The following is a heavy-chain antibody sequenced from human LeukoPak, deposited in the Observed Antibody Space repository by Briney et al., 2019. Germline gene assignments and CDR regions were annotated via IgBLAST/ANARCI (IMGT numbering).Heavy chain of an antibody. Sequence: GASVKVSCKASGYTFTSYGISWVRQAPGQGLEWMGWISAYNGNTNYAQKLQGRVTMTTDTSTSTAYMELRSLRSDDTAVYYCARVLGDSSGYYKGTAFDYWGQGTLVTVSS. CDR2: ISAYNGNT. D-gene: IGHD3-22*01. V-gene: IGHV1-18*01. CDR1: GYTFTSYG. J-gene: IGHJ4*02. CDR3: ARVLGDSSGYYKGTAFDY.